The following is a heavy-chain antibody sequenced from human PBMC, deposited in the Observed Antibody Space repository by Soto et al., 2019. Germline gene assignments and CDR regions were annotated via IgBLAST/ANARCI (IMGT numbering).Heavy chain of an antibody. J-gene: IGHJ4*02. CDR1: GYTFTSYG. CDR3: ARDLVYGTPYSSSSGFLGY. D-gene: IGHD6-6*01. Sequence: ASVKVSCKASGYTFTSYGISWVRQAPGQGLEWMGWISAYNGNTNYAQKLQGRVTMTTDTSTSTAYMELRSLRSDDTAVYYCARDLVYGTPYSSSSGFLGYWGQGTLVTVSS. V-gene: IGHV1-18*01. CDR2: ISAYNGNT.